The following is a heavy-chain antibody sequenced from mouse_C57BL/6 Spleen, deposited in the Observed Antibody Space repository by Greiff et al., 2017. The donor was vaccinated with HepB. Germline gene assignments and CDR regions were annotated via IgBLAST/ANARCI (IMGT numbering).Heavy chain of an antibody. CDR2: INYDGSST. CDR3: ARDGGVPYAMDY. J-gene: IGHJ4*01. V-gene: IGHV5-16*01. Sequence: EVHLVESEGGLVQPGSSMKLSCTASGFTFSDYYMAWVRQVPEKGLEWVANINYDGSSTYYLDSLKSRFIISRDNAKNILYLQMSSLKSEDTATYYCARDGGVPYAMDYWGQGTSVTVSS. CDR1: GFTFSDYY.